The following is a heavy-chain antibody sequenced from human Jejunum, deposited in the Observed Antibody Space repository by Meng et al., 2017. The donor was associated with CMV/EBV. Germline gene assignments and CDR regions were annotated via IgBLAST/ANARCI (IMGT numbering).Heavy chain of an antibody. D-gene: IGHD6-19*01. Sequence: VHVQESGPGLGKPSQTLSLTCTVSGGSVSSGGYYWTWIRQHPGKGLEWFGHIYYSGSTFYNPSLKRRVIISIGTSKNQFSLNLRSVTAADTAVYYCARVSSGWDYFDYWGQGTLVTVSS. CDR2: IYYSGST. V-gene: IGHV4-31*03. CDR3: ARVSSGWDYFDY. CDR1: GGSVSSGGYY. J-gene: IGHJ4*02.